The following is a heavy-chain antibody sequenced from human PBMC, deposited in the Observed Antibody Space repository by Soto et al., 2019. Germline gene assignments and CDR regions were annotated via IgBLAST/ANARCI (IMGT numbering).Heavy chain of an antibody. D-gene: IGHD2-21*01. CDR3: ARIRGYGSGGDCYYYYYAMAV. J-gene: IGHJ6*02. Sequence: QVTLKESGPALVNPTATLTLTCTVSGFSLTDSDVGVSWIRQPPGKALEWLAHILSNDEEVYSSSLTSRLTISKDTSKNQVVLTMSNMQPVDTATYYCARIRGYGSGGDCYYYYYAMAVWGQGTTVTAAS. CDR1: GFSLTDSDVG. V-gene: IGHV2-26*01. CDR2: ILSNDEE.